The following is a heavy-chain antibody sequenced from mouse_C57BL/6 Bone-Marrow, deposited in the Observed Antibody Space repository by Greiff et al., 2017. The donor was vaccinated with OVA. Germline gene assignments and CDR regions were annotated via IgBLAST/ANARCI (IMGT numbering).Heavy chain of an antibody. CDR2: INPNNGGT. J-gene: IGHJ2*01. Sequence: VQLQQSGPELVKPGASVKMSCKASGYTFTDYNMHWVKQSHGKSLEWIGYINPNNGGTSYNQKFKGKATLTVNKSSSTAYMELHSLTSEDSAVYYCALITTVVLDYWGQGTTLTVSS. D-gene: IGHD1-1*01. V-gene: IGHV1-22*01. CDR1: GYTFTDYN. CDR3: ALITTVVLDY.